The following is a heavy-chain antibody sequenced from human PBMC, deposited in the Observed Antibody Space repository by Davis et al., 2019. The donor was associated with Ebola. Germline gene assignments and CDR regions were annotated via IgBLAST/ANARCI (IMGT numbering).Heavy chain of an antibody. Sequence: MPSEPLSPTCRASGGSAGSDYWSWIRQSPGKGLEWIAFISNGGRTIYHPSLRGRVTISIDTSKNQFSLEVRSVTAADTAFYYCVRGSDAYKTGYWGQGNLVTVSS. CDR1: GGSAGSDY. V-gene: IGHV4-59*02. D-gene: IGHD5-24*01. CDR2: ISNGGRT. CDR3: VRGSDAYKTGY. J-gene: IGHJ4*02.